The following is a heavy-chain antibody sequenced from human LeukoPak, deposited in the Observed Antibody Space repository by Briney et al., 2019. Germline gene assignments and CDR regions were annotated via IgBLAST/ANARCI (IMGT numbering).Heavy chain of an antibody. J-gene: IGHJ4*02. CDR3: AKLYCSGGSCYFDY. D-gene: IGHD2-15*01. CDR2: ISYDGSNK. CDR1: GFTFSSYA. V-gene: IGHV3-30-3*02. Sequence: GGSLRLSCVASGFTFSSYAIHWVRQAPGKGLEWVAVISYDGSNKYYADSVKGRFTISRDNSKNTLYLQMNSLRAEDTAVYYCAKLYCSGGSCYFDYWGQGTLVTVSS.